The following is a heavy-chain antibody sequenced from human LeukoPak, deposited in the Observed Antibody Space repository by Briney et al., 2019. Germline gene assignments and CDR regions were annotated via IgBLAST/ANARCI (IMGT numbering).Heavy chain of an antibody. D-gene: IGHD2-2*01. Sequence: GASVKVSCKASGYTFTSYYMHWVRQAPGQGLEWMGWISAYNGNTNYAQKLQGRVTMATDTSTSTAYMELRSLRSDDTAVYYCARDRYCSSTSCRYYYYYGMDVWGQGTTVTVSS. CDR2: ISAYNGNT. J-gene: IGHJ6*02. CDR1: GYTFTSYY. V-gene: IGHV1-18*04. CDR3: ARDRYCSSTSCRYYYYYGMDV.